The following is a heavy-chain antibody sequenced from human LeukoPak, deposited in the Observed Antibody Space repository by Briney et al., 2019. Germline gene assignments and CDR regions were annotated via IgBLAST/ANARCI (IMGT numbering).Heavy chain of an antibody. V-gene: IGHV3-69-1*01. Sequence: GGSLRLSCAASGFTFSNAWMSWVRQAPGKGLEWVSSISSSSYIYYADSVKGRFTISRDNAKNSLYLQMNSLRAEDTAVYYCARDLVTVGATDYWGQGTLVTVSS. J-gene: IGHJ4*02. CDR3: ARDLVTVGATDY. D-gene: IGHD1-26*01. CDR1: GFTFSNAW. CDR2: ISSSSYI.